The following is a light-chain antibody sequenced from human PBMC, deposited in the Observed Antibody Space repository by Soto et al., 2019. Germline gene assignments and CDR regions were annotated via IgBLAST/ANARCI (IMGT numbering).Light chain of an antibody. CDR1: QGISNY. CDR2: AAS. CDR3: PQSTTTPTP. V-gene: IGKV1-16*01. J-gene: IGKJ5*01. Sequence: VRRTQARYSVAACERERVSVTCRSSQGISNYLAWYQQKPEKAPKSLIYAASSLQSGVPSRFSGSGSGTDSNVIVRSPRHDYCAAYPCPQSTTTPTPFAEGTRLEIK.